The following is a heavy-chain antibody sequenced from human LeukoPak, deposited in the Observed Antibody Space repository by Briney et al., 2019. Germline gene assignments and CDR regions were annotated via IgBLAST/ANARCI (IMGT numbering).Heavy chain of an antibody. CDR2: ISSSSYI. CDR1: GFTFSSYS. Sequence: GGSLRLSCAASGFTFSSYSMNWVRQAPGKGLEWVSSISSSSYIYYADSVKGRFTISRDNAKNSLYLQMNSLRAEDTAVYYCAKAGGRELWLDYWGQGTLVTVSS. CDR3: AKAGGRELWLDY. J-gene: IGHJ4*02. D-gene: IGHD1-26*01. V-gene: IGHV3-21*04.